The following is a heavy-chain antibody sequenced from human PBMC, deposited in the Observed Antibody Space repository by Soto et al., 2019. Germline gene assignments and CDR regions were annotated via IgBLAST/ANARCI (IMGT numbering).Heavy chain of an antibody. Sequence: GGSLRLSCAASGFTSNHYAMSWVRQAPGKGLEWVSVISASGGLTYYADSVKGRFTISRDNSKNTLYLQMNSLRAEDTAVYYCAKDSRYCCSTTTCYLFYYWGQGSLVTGSS. CDR3: AKDSRYCCSTTTCYLFYY. CDR1: GFTSNHYA. V-gene: IGHV3-23*01. D-gene: IGHD2-2*01. J-gene: IGHJ4*02. CDR2: ISASGGLT.